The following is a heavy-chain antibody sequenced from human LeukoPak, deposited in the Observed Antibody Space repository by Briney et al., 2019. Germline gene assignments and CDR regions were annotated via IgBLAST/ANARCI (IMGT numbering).Heavy chain of an antibody. V-gene: IGHV4-34*01. Sequence: PSETLSLTCTVSGGSISSYYWSWIRQPPGKGLEWIGEINHSGSTNYNPSLKSRVTISVDTSKNQFSLKLSSVTAADTAVYYCARGRTAIDYWGQGTLVTVSS. D-gene: IGHD5-18*01. J-gene: IGHJ4*02. CDR3: ARGRTAIDY. CDR1: GGSISSYY. CDR2: INHSGST.